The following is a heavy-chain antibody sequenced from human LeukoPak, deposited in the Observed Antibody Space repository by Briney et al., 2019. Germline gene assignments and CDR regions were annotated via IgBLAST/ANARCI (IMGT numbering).Heavy chain of an antibody. D-gene: IGHD3-22*01. CDR2: INPNSGGT. V-gene: IGHV1-2*02. CDR3: AREDSSGYDY. CDR1: GYTFTGYY. J-gene: IGHJ4*02. Sequence: ASVKLSCTASGYTFTGYYMHWVRQAPGQGLEWMGGINPNSGGTNYAQNFQGRVTITRDTSITTAYLGVSRLRSDDTAVYYCAREDSSGYDYWGQGTLVTVSS.